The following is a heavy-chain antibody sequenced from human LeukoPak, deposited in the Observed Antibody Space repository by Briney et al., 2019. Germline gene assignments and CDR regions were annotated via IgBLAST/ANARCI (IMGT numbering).Heavy chain of an antibody. J-gene: IGHJ6*03. Sequence: GGSLRPSCAASGFNSGSYAMIWVRQSPGKGLDWVSSISGNAETTYYADSVKGRFTISRDNSKHTLYLQMNSLRAEDTAVYYCAKGSPYDIVAGSYYYYYYMDVWGKGTTVTVSS. CDR2: ISGNAETT. CDR3: AKGSPYDIVAGSYYYYYYMDV. V-gene: IGHV3-23*01. CDR1: GFNSGSYA. D-gene: IGHD3-9*01.